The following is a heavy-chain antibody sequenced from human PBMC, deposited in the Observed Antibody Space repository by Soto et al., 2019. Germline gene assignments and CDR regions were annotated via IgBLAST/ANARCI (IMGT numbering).Heavy chain of an antibody. D-gene: IGHD3-10*01. CDR3: ARGGEHYYGSGGPWFDP. CDR2: IYYSGST. V-gene: IGHV4-59*01. J-gene: IGHJ5*02. Sequence: QVQLQESGPGLVKPSETLSLTCTVSGGSISSYYWSWIRQPPGKGLEWIGYIYYSGSTNYNPSLKSRVTRSVDTSKNQFSLKLSSVTAADTAVYYCARGGEHYYGSGGPWFDPWGQGTLVTVSS. CDR1: GGSISSYY.